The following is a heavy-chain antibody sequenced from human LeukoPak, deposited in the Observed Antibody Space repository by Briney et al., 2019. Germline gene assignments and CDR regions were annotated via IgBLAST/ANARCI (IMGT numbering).Heavy chain of an antibody. CDR3: ARGIGYCSGGSCYAYDY. V-gene: IGHV1-2*04. J-gene: IGHJ4*02. CDR2: INPNSGGT. Sequence: ASVKVSCKASGYTFTGYYTHWVRQAPGQGLEWMGWINPNSGGTNYAQKFQGWVTMTRDTSISTAYMELSRLRSDDTAVYYCARGIGYCSGGSCYAYDYWGQGTLVTVSS. D-gene: IGHD2-15*01. CDR1: GYTFTGYY.